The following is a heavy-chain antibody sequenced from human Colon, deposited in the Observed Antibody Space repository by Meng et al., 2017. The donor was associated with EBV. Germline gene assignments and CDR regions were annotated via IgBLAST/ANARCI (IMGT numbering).Heavy chain of an antibody. CDR2: IYYSGST. J-gene: IGHJ5*02. CDR1: GGSISSGDYY. V-gene: IGHV4-30-4*01. Sequence: QVQLQESGPGLVKPSQTLSLTCTVSGGSISSGDYYWSWIRQPPGKGLEWIGYIYYSGSTYYNPSLKSRVTISVDTSKNQFSLKLSSVTAADTAVYYCARQNCSLTSCSFGGWFDLWGQGTLVTVSS. CDR3: ARQNCSLTSCSFGGWFDL. D-gene: IGHD2-2*01.